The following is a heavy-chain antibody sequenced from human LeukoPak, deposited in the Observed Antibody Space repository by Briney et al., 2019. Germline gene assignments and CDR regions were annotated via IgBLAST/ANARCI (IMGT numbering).Heavy chain of an antibody. J-gene: IGHJ4*02. CDR3: ARSTPYYDFWSGYLHLYYFDY. CDR1: GGSISSYY. Sequence: PSETLSLICTVSGGSISSYYWSWIRQPPGKGLEWIGYIYYSGSTNYNPSLKSRATISVDTSKNQFSLKLSSVTAADTAVYYCARSTPYYDFWSGYLHLYYFDYWGQGTLVTVSS. CDR2: IYYSGST. D-gene: IGHD3-3*01. V-gene: IGHV4-59*01.